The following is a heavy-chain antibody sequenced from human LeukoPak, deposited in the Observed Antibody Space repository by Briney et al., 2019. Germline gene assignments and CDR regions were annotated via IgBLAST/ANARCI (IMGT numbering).Heavy chain of an antibody. V-gene: IGHV3-7*03. J-gene: IGHJ5*02. Sequence: ETLSLTCTVSGGSISSGGYYWSWVRQAPGKGPEWVASIKKDGSQKYYVDSVKGRFTISRDNAQNSLYLQMNSLGVEDTAMYSCARVGWELRNLHFDPWGQGTLVTVSS. CDR3: ARVGWELRNLHFDP. CDR2: IKKDGSQK. CDR1: GGSISSGGYY. D-gene: IGHD1-7*01.